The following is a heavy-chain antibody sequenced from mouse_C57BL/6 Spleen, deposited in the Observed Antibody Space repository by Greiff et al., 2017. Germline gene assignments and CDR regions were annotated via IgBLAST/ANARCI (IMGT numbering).Heavy chain of an antibody. CDR3: TRTPGVLLFGV. CDR2: ISSGSSSI. J-gene: IGHJ1*03. V-gene: IGHV5-17*01. D-gene: IGHD1-1*01. CDR1: GFTFSDYG. Sequence: EVKLVESGGGLVKPGGSLKLSCAASGFTFSDYGMHWVRQAPEKGLEWVAYISSGSSSIYYADTVKGRFTISRDNAKNTLFLQMTSLRSEDTALYYCTRTPGVLLFGVWGTGTTVTVSS.